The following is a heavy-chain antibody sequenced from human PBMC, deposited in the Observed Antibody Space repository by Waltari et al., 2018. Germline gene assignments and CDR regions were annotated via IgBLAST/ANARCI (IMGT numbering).Heavy chain of an antibody. Sequence: EVQLVESGGDLVQPGRSLILSCTANGFTFGDYALSWFRQAPGKGLEWVGFIRSKTYGGTAQYAASVKGRFTISRDDSKSIAYLQMNSLKTEDTAVYYCTRDRWYSSTWYFDYWGQGTLVTVSS. CDR2: IRSKTYGGTA. CDR3: TRDRWYSSTWYFDY. D-gene: IGHD2-2*01. V-gene: IGHV3-49*03. CDR1: GFTFGDYA. J-gene: IGHJ4*02.